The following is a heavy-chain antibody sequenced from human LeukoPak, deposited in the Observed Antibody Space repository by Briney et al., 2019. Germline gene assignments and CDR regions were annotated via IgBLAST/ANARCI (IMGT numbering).Heavy chain of an antibody. D-gene: IGHD3-10*01. V-gene: IGHV1-18*01. Sequence: GASGKVSCKASGYTFTSYGISWGRQAPGQGLEWRGWISAYNGNTNYAQKLQGRVTMTTDTSTSTAYMELRSLRSDDTAVYYCAREMVRGVIMSESHYYYHYMDVWGKGTTVTVSS. J-gene: IGHJ6*03. CDR2: ISAYNGNT. CDR3: AREMVRGVIMSESHYYYHYMDV. CDR1: GYTFTSYG.